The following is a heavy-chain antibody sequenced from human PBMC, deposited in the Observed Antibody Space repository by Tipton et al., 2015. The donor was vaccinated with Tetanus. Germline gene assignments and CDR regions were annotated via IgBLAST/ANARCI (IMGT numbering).Heavy chain of an antibody. J-gene: IGHJ5*01. CDR1: GFTFSSYG. D-gene: IGHD3-3*01. CDR3: ARDFRPIFGVAHPFDS. Sequence: SLRLSCAASGFTFSSYGMHWVRQAPGKGLEWVAYISHDGSNEHLVDSVKGRFTISRDNSKNTLYLQMNGLRDDDTAVYFCARDFRPIFGVAHPFDSWGQGTLVTVSS. CDR2: ISHDGSNE. V-gene: IGHV3-30*03.